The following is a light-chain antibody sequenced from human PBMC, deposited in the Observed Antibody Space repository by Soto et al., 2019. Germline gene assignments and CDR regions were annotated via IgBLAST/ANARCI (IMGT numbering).Light chain of an antibody. CDR1: QSIGYW. J-gene: IGKJ1*01. CDR3: QQYNSYSKT. V-gene: IGKV1-5*01. CDR2: AAS. Sequence: DIQMTQSPSTLSASVGDRVTITCRASQSIGYWLAWYQQKPGKAPNLLFYAASSLETGVPSRFSGSGSGTEFTLSISSLQPDDSASYYCQQYNSYSKTFGQGTKVEIK.